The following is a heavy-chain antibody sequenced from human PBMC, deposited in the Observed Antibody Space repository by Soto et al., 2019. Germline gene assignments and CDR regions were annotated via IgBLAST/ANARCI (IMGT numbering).Heavy chain of an antibody. Sequence: SVKVSCKASGGSFSIYAISLVRQAPGQGLEWMGGIIPIFGTANYAQKFQGRVTITADESTSTAYMELSSLRSEDTAVYYCARDQRGEVPAAIDPKYYYYGMDVWGQGTTVTVSS. V-gene: IGHV1-69*13. J-gene: IGHJ6*02. CDR3: ARDQRGEVPAAIDPKYYYYGMDV. CDR2: IIPIFGTA. D-gene: IGHD2-2*01. CDR1: GGSFSIYA.